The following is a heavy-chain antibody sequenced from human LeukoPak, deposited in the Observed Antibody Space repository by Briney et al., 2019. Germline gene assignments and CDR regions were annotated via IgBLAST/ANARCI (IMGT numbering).Heavy chain of an antibody. Sequence: PSETLSLTCTVSGGSISSYYWSWIRQPPGKGLEWIGYIYYSGSTNYNPSLKSRVTISVDTSKDQFSLKLSSVTAADTAVCYCARDVAYYDILTGYSQGDWFDPWGQGTLVTVSS. CDR2: IYYSGST. J-gene: IGHJ5*02. CDR3: ARDVAYYDILTGYSQGDWFDP. V-gene: IGHV4-59*01. CDR1: GGSISSYY. D-gene: IGHD3-9*01.